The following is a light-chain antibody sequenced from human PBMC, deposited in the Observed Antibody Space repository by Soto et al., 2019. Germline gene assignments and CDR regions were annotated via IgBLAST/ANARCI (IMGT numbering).Light chain of an antibody. Sequence: DIQMTKSPSTLSASVGDRVTITCRASHSLSGRLAWYQQRPGKAPKLLVYEATSLASGVPSMLSGSGSGTEFTLTIRSLQPYSLSTYYCQDYNTCSEMLTFGQGTKVEI. V-gene: IGKV1-5*03. CDR2: EAT. CDR3: QDYNTCSEMLT. CDR1: HSLSGR. J-gene: IGKJ1*01.